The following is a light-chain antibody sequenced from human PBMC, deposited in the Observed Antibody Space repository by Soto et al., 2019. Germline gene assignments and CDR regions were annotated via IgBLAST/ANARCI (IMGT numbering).Light chain of an antibody. CDR1: SSDVGSYNL. CDR2: EGS. CDR3: CSYAGRSTYVV. Sequence: QSALTQPASVSGSPGQSITISCTGTSSDVGSYNLVSWYQQHPGKAPKLMIYEGSKRPSGVSNRFSGSKSGNTASLTISGLLAEDEADYYCCSYAGRSTYVVFGGGPKLSVL. V-gene: IGLV2-23*01. J-gene: IGLJ2*01.